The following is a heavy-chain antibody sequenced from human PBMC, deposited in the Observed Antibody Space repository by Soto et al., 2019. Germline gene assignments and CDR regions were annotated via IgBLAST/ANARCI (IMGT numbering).Heavy chain of an antibody. CDR3: PKGFGQLLDYYGMDV. CDR1: RFTFSNYA. J-gene: IGHJ6*02. CDR2: ISHDGSDK. Sequence: AGGSLRLSCAASRFTFSNYAMHWVRQDRGKGLEWVAFISHDGSDKYYADSVRGRFTISSDNSKNALYLQMNSLRTDHTAAYSCPKGFGQLLDYYGMDVWGQGPTVTVSS. D-gene: IGHD3-10*01. V-gene: IGHV3-30*18.